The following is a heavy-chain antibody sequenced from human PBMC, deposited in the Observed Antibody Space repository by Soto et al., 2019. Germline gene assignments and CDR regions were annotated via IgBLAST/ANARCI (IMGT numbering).Heavy chain of an antibody. Sequence: SVKVSCKASGGTFSSYAISWVRQAPGPGLEWMGGIITSFGTANYAQKFQGRVTITTDESTRTAYMELSSLISEGTAVYYCARCDYDFWSGYYFVYYYGMDVWGQGPPATVP. V-gene: IGHV1-69*05. CDR2: IITSFGTA. CDR1: GGTFSSYA. J-gene: IGHJ6*02. D-gene: IGHD3-3*01. CDR3: ARCDYDFWSGYYFVYYYGMDV.